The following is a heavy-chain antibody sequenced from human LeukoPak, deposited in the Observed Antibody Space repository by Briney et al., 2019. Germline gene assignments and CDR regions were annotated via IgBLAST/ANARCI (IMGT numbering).Heavy chain of an antibody. CDR3: ARGGDGPDAFDI. V-gene: IGHV4-59*01. CDR2: IYYSGNT. J-gene: IGHJ3*02. D-gene: IGHD5-24*01. CDR1: GGSISSYY. Sequence: SETLSLTCTVSGGSISSYYWSWIRQPPGKGLEWIGYIYYSGNTNYNPSLKSRVTILIDTSKNQFSLKLRSVTAADTAVYYCARGGDGPDAFDIWGQGTMVTVSS.